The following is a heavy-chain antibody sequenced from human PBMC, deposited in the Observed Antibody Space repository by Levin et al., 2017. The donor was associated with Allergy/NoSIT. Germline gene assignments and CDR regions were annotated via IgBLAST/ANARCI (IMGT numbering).Heavy chain of an antibody. CDR1: GFIFSNYS. Sequence: PGGSLRLSCAASGFIFSNYSMNWVRQAPGKGLEWVSSISSRSSNIYYADSVKGRFTISRDNAKNSLYLQMNSPSAEDTAVYYGARYSTAVSSDYWGQGTLVTVSS. CDR2: ISSRSSNI. D-gene: IGHD4-11*01. V-gene: IGHV3-21*01. J-gene: IGHJ4*02. CDR3: ARYSTAVSSDY.